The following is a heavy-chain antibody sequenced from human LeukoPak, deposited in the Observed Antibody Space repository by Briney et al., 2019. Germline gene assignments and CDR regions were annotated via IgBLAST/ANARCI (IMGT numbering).Heavy chain of an antibody. CDR1: GGTFSSYA. Sequence: GASVTVSCKASGGTFSSYAISWVRQAPGQGLEWMGRIIPILGIANYAQKFQGRVTITADKSTSTAYMELSSLRSEDTAVYYCARDYGDYGPNHFDYWGQGTLVTVSS. J-gene: IGHJ4*02. CDR2: IIPILGIA. V-gene: IGHV1-69*04. CDR3: ARDYGDYGPNHFDY. D-gene: IGHD4-17*01.